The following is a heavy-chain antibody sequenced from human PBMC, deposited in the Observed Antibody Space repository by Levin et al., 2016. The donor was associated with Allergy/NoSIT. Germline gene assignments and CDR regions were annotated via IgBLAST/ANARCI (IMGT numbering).Heavy chain of an antibody. V-gene: IGHV3-23*01. J-gene: IGHJ3*01. Sequence: GESLKISCAASGFTFSSYAMSWVRQTPGKGLEWASAISVSGQSTYYMDAVNGRFTISRDNSKNTLSLEMNSLRAEDTAVYYCAKHITVVTRDAFDLWGQGTMVTVSS. CDR2: ISVSGQST. CDR3: AKHITVVTRDAFDL. D-gene: IGHD2-21*01. CDR1: GFTFSSYA.